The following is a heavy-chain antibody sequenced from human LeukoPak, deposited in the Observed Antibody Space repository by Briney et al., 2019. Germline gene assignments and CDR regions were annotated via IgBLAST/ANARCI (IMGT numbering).Heavy chain of an antibody. Sequence: PSETLSLTCTVSGGSLSSNNYYWGWIRQPPGKGLEWIGSIYYSGSTYYNPSLKSRVTISVDTSKNQFSLKLSSVTAADTAVYYCASLAARAYYYYYMDVWGKGTTVTVSS. CDR3: ASLAARAYYYYYMDV. D-gene: IGHD6-6*01. V-gene: IGHV4-39*01. CDR2: IYYSGST. J-gene: IGHJ6*03. CDR1: GGSLSSNNYY.